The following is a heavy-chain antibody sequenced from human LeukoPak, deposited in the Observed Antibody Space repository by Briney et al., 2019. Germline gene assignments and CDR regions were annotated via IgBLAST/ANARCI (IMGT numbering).Heavy chain of an antibody. Sequence: SETLSLTCAVYGGSFSGYSWSWIRQPPGKGLEWIGEINHSGSSNYNPSLKSRVTISVDTSKNQFSLKLSSVTAADTAVYYCARGFARDYGDYPPTYWFDPWGQGTLVTVSS. CDR3: ARGFARDYGDYPPTYWFDP. CDR1: GGSFSGYS. J-gene: IGHJ5*02. D-gene: IGHD4-17*01. V-gene: IGHV4-34*01. CDR2: INHSGSS.